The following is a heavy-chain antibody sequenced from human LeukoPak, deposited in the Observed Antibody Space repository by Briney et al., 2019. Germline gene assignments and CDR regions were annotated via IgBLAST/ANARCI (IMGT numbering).Heavy chain of an antibody. D-gene: IGHD1-26*01. J-gene: IGHJ4*02. V-gene: IGHV4-39*02. CDR3: ATFSGNYVFDY. CDR2: VYYSGST. Sequence: PSETLSLTCSVSGGSINRSSKYWGWIRQSPGKGLEWIGSVYYSGSTDYNSSLKSRVTISVDTSKNHFSLKPSSVTAADTAVYYCATFSGNYVFDYWGQGTRVTVSS. CDR1: GGSINRSSKY.